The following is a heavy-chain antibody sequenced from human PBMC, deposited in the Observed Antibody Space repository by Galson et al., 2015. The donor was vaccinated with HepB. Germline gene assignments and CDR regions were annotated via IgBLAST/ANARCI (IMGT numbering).Heavy chain of an antibody. CDR1: GFTFSSYA. CDR3: ARDRGVSIVGAIDY. V-gene: IGHV3-30-3*01. Sequence: SLRLSCAASGFTFSSYAMHWVRQAPGKGLEWVAVISYDGSNKYYADSVKGRFTISRDNSKNTLYLQMNSLRAEDTAVYYCARDRGVSIVGAIDYWGQGTLVTVSS. D-gene: IGHD1-26*01. J-gene: IGHJ4*02. CDR2: ISYDGSNK.